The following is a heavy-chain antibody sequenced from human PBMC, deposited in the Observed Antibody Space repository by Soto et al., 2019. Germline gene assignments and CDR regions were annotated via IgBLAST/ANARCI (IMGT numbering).Heavy chain of an antibody. CDR2: INWNGGST. V-gene: IGHV3-20*04. CDR3: ARVRYCSSTSCYADAFDI. Sequence: PGGSLRLSCAASGFTFDDYGMSWVRQAPGKGLEWVSGINWNGGSTGYADSVKGRFTISRDNAKNSLYLQMNSLRAEDTALYYCARVRYCSSTSCYADAFDIWGQGTMVTVSS. J-gene: IGHJ3*02. CDR1: GFTFDDYG. D-gene: IGHD2-2*01.